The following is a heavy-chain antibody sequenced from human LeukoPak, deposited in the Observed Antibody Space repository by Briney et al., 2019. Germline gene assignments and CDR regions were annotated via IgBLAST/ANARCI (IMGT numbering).Heavy chain of an antibody. V-gene: IGHV3-23*01. J-gene: IGHJ4*02. CDR2: ISDSGSST. CDR3: TKDHGFYSSGWHPLFDH. D-gene: IGHD6-19*01. Sequence: GGSLRLSCAASGFTFSSYAMSWVRQAPGKGLEWFSTISDSGSSTYYTDSVKGRFTFSRDNSKNTLHLQMNSLRAEDTAVYYCTKDHGFYSSGWHPLFDHWGQGTLVTVTP. CDR1: GFTFSSYA.